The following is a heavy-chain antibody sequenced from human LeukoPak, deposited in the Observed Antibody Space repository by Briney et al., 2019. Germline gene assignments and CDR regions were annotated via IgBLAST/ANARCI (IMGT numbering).Heavy chain of an antibody. CDR2: ISYDGSNK. V-gene: IGHV3-30-3*01. CDR3: ARDGSGWYFGTPFDY. Sequence: GGSLRLSCVASGFTFSSYAMHWVRQAPGKGLEWVAVISYDGSNKYYAESVKGRFTISRDNSKNTLYLQMNSLRAEDTAVYYCARDGSGWYFGTPFDYWGQGTLVTVSS. J-gene: IGHJ4*02. D-gene: IGHD6-19*01. CDR1: GFTFSSYA.